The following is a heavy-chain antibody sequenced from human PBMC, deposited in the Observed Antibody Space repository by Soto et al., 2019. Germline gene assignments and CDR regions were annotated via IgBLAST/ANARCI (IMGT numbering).Heavy chain of an antibody. CDR2: IYYSGST. J-gene: IGHJ5*01. CDR3: ARPDSSSWAATFGA. CDR1: GGSISSYY. Sequence: PSETLSLTCTVSGGSISSYYWSWIRQPPGKGLEWIGYIYYSGSTNYNPSLKSRVTISVDTSKNQFSLKLSSVTAADTAVYYCARPDSSSWAATFGAWGHGTLVT. D-gene: IGHD6-13*01. V-gene: IGHV4-59*08.